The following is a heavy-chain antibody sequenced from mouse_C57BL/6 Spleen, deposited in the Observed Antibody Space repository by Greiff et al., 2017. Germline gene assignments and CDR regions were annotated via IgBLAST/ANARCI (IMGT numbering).Heavy chain of an antibody. Sequence: VQLQQSGAELVRPGASVKLSCTASGFNIKDYYMHWVKQRPEQGLEWIGRIDPEDGDTEYAPKFQGKDTMTADTSSNTAYLQLSSLTSEDTAVYYCTCIYDGYRGFYWGQGTTLTVSS. CDR3: TCIYDGYRGFY. J-gene: IGHJ2*01. D-gene: IGHD2-3*01. CDR1: GFNIKDYY. V-gene: IGHV14-1*01. CDR2: IDPEDGDT.